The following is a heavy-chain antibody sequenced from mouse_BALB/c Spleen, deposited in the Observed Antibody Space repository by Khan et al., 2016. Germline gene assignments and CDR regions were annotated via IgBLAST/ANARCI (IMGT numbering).Heavy chain of an antibody. V-gene: IGHV1-80*01. CDR2: IYPGDGDT. CDR1: GYVFSSYW. D-gene: IGHD2-14*01. Sequence: QVQLQQSGAELVRPGSSVKISCKASGYVFSSYWMNWVKQRPGQGLEWIGQIYPGDGDTYYNGQFKGKVTLTADKSSSTAYMQLSSLTSEDSAVYCCARGTPLADWGQGTLVTVSA. J-gene: IGHJ3*01. CDR3: ARGTPLAD.